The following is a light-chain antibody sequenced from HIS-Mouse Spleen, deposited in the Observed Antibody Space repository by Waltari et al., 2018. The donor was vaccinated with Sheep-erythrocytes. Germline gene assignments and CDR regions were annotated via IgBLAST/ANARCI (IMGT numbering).Light chain of an antibody. J-gene: IGLJ3*02. CDR1: SSNIGSNY. Sequence: QSVLTQPPSASGTPGQRVTISCSGSSSNIGSNYVYWYQQLPGTAPKLLIYRNNHRPSGVPGRFSGSQPGTSASLAISGLRSEDEADYYCAAWDDSLSGNWVFGGGTKLTVL. CDR3: AAWDDSLSGNWV. V-gene: IGLV1-47*01. CDR2: RNN.